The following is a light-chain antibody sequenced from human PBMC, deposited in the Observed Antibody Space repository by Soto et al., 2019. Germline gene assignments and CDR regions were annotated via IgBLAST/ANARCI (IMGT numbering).Light chain of an antibody. CDR2: AAS. CDR3: QQSYSTPPVT. Sequence: DIQMTQSPPSLSASVGDRVTITCRASQSISSYLNWYQQKPGKAPKLLIYAASSLQSGVPSRFSGSGSGTDFTLTISSLQPEDFATYYCQQSYSTPPVTFGGGTKVDIK. V-gene: IGKV1-39*01. CDR1: QSISSY. J-gene: IGKJ4*01.